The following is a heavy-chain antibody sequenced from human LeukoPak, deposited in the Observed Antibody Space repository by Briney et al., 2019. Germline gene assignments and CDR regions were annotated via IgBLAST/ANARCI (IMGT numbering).Heavy chain of an antibody. V-gene: IGHV4-61*02. CDR2: IYTRGST. CDR1: GGSISSSGAC. J-gene: IGHJ5*01. CDR3: ATDGMVRGPDAWFDS. D-gene: IGHD3-10*01. Sequence: PSQTLSLTCTVSGGSISSSGACWAWLRQPAGKGLEWIGRIYTRGSTHYNSSLKSRVTMSVDASKNQFSLKLSSVTAADTAVYYCATDGMVRGPDAWFDSWGQGTLVTVSS.